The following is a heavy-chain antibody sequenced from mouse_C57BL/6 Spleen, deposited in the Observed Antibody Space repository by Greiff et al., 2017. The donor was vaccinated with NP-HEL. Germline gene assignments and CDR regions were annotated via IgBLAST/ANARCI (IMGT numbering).Heavy chain of an antibody. CDR3: ARGIYYDYGDFDY. V-gene: IGHV14-3*01. D-gene: IGHD2-4*01. CDR1: GFNIKNTY. J-gene: IGHJ2*01. Sequence: VQLQQSVAELVRPGASVKLSCTASGFNIKNTYMHWVKQRPEQGLEWIGRIDPANGNTKYAPQFQGKATITADPSSNTAYLQLSSLTSEDTAIYYGARGIYYDYGDFDYWGQGTTLTVSS. CDR2: IDPANGNT.